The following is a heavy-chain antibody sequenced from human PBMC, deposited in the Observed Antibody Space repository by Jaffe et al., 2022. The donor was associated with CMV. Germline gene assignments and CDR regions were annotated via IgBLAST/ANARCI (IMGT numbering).Heavy chain of an antibody. V-gene: IGHV1-18*01. CDR2: ISGYNGNT. Sequence: QVQLVQSGAEGKKPGASVKVSCKASGYMFMKYEINWVRQAPGQGLEWVGWISGYNGNTNYAQSFQGRVTMTADISTSTAFLELRSLRSDDTAVYYCARGSPGALRDGSGFGYYYYGMDVWGQGTTVTVSS. D-gene: IGHD5-18*01. CDR3: ARGSPGALRDGSGFGYYYYGMDV. CDR1: GYMFMKYE. J-gene: IGHJ6*02.